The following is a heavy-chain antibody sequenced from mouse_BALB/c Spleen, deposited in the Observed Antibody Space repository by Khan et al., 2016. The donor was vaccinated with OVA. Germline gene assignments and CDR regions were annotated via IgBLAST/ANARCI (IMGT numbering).Heavy chain of an antibody. D-gene: IGHD2-10*01. Sequence: VQLKQSGPGLVAPSQSLSITCTISGFSLTNYGVHWVRQPPGKGLEWLGVIWSDGSTTYNSALKSRLSISKDNSKSHVFLKMNSLQTDDTAMYYCARQPYYHYYIMDYWGQGTSVTVSS. CDR1: GFSLTNYG. J-gene: IGHJ4*01. V-gene: IGHV2-6-1*01. CDR3: ARQPYYHYYIMDY. CDR2: IWSDGST.